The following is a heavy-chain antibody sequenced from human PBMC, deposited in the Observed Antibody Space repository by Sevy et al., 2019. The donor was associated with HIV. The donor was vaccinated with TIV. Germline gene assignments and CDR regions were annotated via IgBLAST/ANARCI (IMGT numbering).Heavy chain of an antibody. J-gene: IGHJ6*02. CDR2: INXAXXNT. D-gene: IGHD1-1*01. Sequence: ASVKVSCKASGYTXXXXAIHWVRQAXGQGXQWMGWINXAXXNTKYSQNFQGRVTFSTDTSANTAYMELSSLRSXDTAVYYXARRGTGXDYXYGXDVWGQGTTVTVSS. CDR3: ARRGTGXDYXYGXDV. CDR1: GYTXXXXA. V-gene: IGHV1-3*01.